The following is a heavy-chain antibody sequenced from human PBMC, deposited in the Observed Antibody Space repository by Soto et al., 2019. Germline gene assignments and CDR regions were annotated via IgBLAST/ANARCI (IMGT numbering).Heavy chain of an antibody. CDR3: ARGSRGGAARRPCFYQ. V-gene: IGHV3-48*03. CDR1: GFTFSSFE. Sequence: GGSLRLSCVGSGFTFSSFEMNWVRQTPGKGLEWLSYIGSSGVTIYYADSMKGRITISRDNANSSLFLQMTGLRDEDTGIYYCARGSRGGAARRPCFYQWGRGTMVTV. J-gene: IGHJ4*02. CDR2: IGSSGVTI. D-gene: IGHD6-6*01.